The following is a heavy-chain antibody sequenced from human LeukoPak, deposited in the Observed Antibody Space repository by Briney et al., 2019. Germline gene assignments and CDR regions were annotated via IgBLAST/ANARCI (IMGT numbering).Heavy chain of an antibody. CDR3: AREYSDYDAFDI. D-gene: IGHD3-16*01. CDR1: GGSITDSSYY. J-gene: IGHJ3*02. V-gene: IGHV4-4*07. Sequence: SETLSLTCTVSGGSITDSSYYWSWIRQPAGKGLVWIGRIYTSGSTNYNPSLKSRVTMSVDTSKNQFSLKLSSVTAADTAVYYCAREYSDYDAFDIWGQGTMVTVSS. CDR2: IYTSGST.